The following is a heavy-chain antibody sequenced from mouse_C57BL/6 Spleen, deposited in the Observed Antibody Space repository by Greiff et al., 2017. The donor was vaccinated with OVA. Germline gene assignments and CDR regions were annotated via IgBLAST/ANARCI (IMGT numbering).Heavy chain of an antibody. CDR3: TTLLLRPPFAY. CDR2: IDPEDGDT. CDR1: GFNIKDYY. J-gene: IGHJ3*01. Sequence: VQLQQSGAELVRPGASVKLSCTASGFNIKDYYMHWVKQRPEQGLEWIGRIDPEDGDTEYAPKFQGKATMTADTSSNTAYLPLSSLTSEDTAVYYCTTLLLRPPFAYWGQGTLVTVSA. D-gene: IGHD1-1*01. V-gene: IGHV14-1*01.